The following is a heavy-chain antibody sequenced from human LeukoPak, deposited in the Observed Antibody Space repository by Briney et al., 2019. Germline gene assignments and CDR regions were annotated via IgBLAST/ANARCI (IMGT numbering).Heavy chain of an antibody. CDR2: IYYSGST. J-gene: IGHJ6*02. CDR3: ARAMTPYYYYGMDV. Sequence: SETLSLTCTASGGSISSYYWSWIRQPPGKGLEWIGYIYYSGSTNYNPSLKSRVTISVDTSKNQFSLKLRSVTAADTAVYYCARAMTPYYYYGMDVWGQGTTVTVSS. D-gene: IGHD3-22*01. V-gene: IGHV4-59*01. CDR1: GGSISSYY.